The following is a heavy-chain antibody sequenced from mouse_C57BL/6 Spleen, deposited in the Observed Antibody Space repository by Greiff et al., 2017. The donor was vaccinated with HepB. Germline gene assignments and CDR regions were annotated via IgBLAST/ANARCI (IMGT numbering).Heavy chain of an antibody. V-gene: IGHV10-1*01. CDR1: GFSFNTYA. D-gene: IGHD3-3*01. J-gene: IGHJ2*01. Sequence: EVQVVESGGGLVQPKGSLKLSCAASGFSFNTYAMNWVRQAPGKGLEWVARIRSKSNNYATYYADSVKDRFTISRDDSESMLYLQMNNLKTEDTAMYYCVRQGRADYFDYWGQGTTLTVSS. CDR2: IRSKSNNYAT. CDR3: VRQGRADYFDY.